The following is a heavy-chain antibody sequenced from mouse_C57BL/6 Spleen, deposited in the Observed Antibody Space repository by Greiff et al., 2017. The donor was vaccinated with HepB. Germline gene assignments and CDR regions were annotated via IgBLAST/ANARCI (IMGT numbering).Heavy chain of an antibody. CDR1: GYTFTSYW. J-gene: IGHJ4*01. V-gene: IGHV1-69*01. CDR2: IDPSDSYT. Sequence: QVQLQQPGAELVMPGASVKLSCKASGYTFTSYWMHWVKQRPGQGLEWIGEIDPSDSYTNYNQKFKGKSTLTVDKSSSTAYMQLSSLTSEDSAVYYCARSQLGHYYAMDYWGQGTSVTVSS. D-gene: IGHD4-1*02. CDR3: ARSQLGHYYAMDY.